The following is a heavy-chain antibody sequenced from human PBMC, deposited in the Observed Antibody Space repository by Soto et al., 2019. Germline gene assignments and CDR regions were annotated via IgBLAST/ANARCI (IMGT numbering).Heavy chain of an antibody. D-gene: IGHD4-17*01. CDR1: GFTFSSYW. J-gene: IGHJ4*02. CDR2: IKQDGSEK. CDR3: AREPRSSTVTTFGY. Sequence: GGSLRLSCAASGFTFSSYWMSWVRQAPGKGLEWVANIKQDGSEKYYVDSVKGRFTISRDNAKNSLYLQMNSLRAEDTAVYYCAREPRSSTVTTFGYWGQGTLVTVSS. V-gene: IGHV3-7*01.